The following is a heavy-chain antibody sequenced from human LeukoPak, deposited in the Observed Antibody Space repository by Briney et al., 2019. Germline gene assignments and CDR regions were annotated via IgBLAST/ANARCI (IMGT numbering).Heavy chain of an antibody. Sequence: GGSLRLSCAASEFTFSSYAMSWVRQAPGKGLEWVSAISGSGGSTYYADSVKGRFTISRDNSKNTLYLQMNSLRAEDTAVYYCAKDGYDSSGYYGVIDAFDIWGQGTMVTVSS. CDR1: EFTFSSYA. V-gene: IGHV3-23*01. CDR3: AKDGYDSSGYYGVIDAFDI. J-gene: IGHJ3*02. D-gene: IGHD3-22*01. CDR2: ISGSGGST.